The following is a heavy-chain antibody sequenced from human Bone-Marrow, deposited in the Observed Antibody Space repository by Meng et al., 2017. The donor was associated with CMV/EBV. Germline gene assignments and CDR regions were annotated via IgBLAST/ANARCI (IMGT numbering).Heavy chain of an antibody. Sequence: GESLKISCAASGFNFNTYWMSWVRQAPGKGLEWVAVISSDGGHAQYADSVKGRFTFSKDNAKNTVYLQLDSLRPEDTALYYCAKEGQTSGRAGAFNIWGQGTMVTVSS. J-gene: IGHJ3*02. V-gene: IGHV3-30*18. CDR3: AKEGQTSGRAGAFNI. CDR1: GFNFNTYW. CDR2: ISSDGGHA. D-gene: IGHD5-12*01.